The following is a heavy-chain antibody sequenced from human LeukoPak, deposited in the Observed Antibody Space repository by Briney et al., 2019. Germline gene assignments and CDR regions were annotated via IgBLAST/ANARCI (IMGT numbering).Heavy chain of an antibody. V-gene: IGHV4-39*01. Sequence: SETLSLTWTVSGGSISGNSYYGGWIRQPPGKGLEWVGSIYYSGNPFYNPSLKSRVTISVDTSKDQFSLRLDSVTAADTALYYCASQLDSTGYNTGFIDYWGPGTVVTVSS. D-gene: IGHD3/OR15-3a*01. CDR3: ASQLDSTGYNTGFIDY. CDR2: IYYSGNP. J-gene: IGHJ4*02. CDR1: GGSISGNSYY.